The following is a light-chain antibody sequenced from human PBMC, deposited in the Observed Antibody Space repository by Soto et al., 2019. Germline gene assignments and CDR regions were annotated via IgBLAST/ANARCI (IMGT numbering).Light chain of an antibody. CDR1: QTVSSRY. Sequence: EIVLTQSPGTLSLSPGERATLSCSASQTVSSRYLAWSQQKPGQAPRLLMYGASNRATGIPDRFSGSGSGTDFTLTISRLEPEDFAVYFCQQYGRSPPFTFGQGTKVEIK. CDR3: QQYGRSPPFT. J-gene: IGKJ2*01. V-gene: IGKV3-20*01. CDR2: GAS.